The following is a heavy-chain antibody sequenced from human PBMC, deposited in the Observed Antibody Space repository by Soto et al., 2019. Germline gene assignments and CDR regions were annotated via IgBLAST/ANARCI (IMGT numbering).Heavy chain of an antibody. CDR1: GNSFTTYY. CDR3: ARQHPLDSRVWYN. J-gene: IGHJ4*02. CDR2: INPSGGRT. D-gene: IGHD6-19*01. V-gene: IGHV1-46*01. Sequence: ASVKVSCKASGNSFTTYYMHWVRQAPGQGLEWMGIINPSGGRTTYAQKFQVTVSADRSTTTAFLQWSSLMASDTAIYYCARQHPLDSRVWYNWGQGTLVTVSS.